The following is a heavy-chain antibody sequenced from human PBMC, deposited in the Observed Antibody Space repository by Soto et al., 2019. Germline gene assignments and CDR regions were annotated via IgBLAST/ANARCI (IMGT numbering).Heavy chain of an antibody. CDR3: ASGLSSGSIVVVSPFDY. J-gene: IGHJ4*02. V-gene: IGHV4-39*01. D-gene: IGHD2-21*01. Sequence: QLQLQESGPGLVKPSETLSLTCTVSGGSISSSSYYWGWIRQPPGKGLEWIGSIYYSGSTYYNPSLKSRVTISVDTSKNQFSLKLSSVTAADTAVYYCASGLSSGSIVVVSPFDYWGQGTLVTVSS. CDR2: IYYSGST. CDR1: GGSISSSSYY.